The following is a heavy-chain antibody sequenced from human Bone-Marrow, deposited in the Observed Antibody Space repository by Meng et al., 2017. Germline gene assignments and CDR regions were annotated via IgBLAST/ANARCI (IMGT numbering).Heavy chain of an antibody. CDR2: IFYTGSA. CDR3: ARDRHYDVSTGYGWFDP. J-gene: IGHJ5*02. V-gene: IGHV4-31*03. CDR1: CGSIRSRHHY. D-gene: IGHD3-9*01. Sequence: VALPVTRPGLVEPALTLSLPCCVSCGSIRSRHHYWSWVRQYPGKGLEWIGSIFYTGSAYYNPSLKSRIYISIDTSKNQFSLKLNSVTAADTAVYYCARDRHYDVSTGYGWFDPWGQGTLVTVSS.